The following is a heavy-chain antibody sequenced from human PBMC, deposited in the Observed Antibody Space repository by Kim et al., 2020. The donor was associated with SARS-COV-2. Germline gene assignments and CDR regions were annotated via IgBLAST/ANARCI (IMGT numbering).Heavy chain of an antibody. CDR1: GFTFSNAW. CDR2: IKSKTDGGTT. D-gene: IGHD3-10*01. V-gene: IGHV3-15*01. J-gene: IGHJ6*02. Sequence: GGSLRLSCAASGFTFSNAWMSWVRQAPGKGLEWVGRIKSKTDGGTTDYAAPVKGRFTISRDDSKNTLYLQMNSLKTEDTAVYYCTTKFYYGSGSYAYYGMDVWGQGTTVTVSS. CDR3: TTKFYYGSGSYAYYGMDV.